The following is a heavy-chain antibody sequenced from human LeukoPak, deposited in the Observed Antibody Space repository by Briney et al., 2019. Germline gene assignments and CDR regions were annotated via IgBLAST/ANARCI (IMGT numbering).Heavy chain of an antibody. CDR2: ISGSGGST. CDR1: GFTFSSYV. J-gene: IGHJ1*01. D-gene: IGHD6-13*01. V-gene: IGHV3-23*01. Sequence: GGSLRLSCAASGFTFSSYVMSWVRQAPGKGLEWVSGISGSGGSTYYADSVKGRFTISRDYSKNTLYLQMNSLRAEDTAVYYCAKDLMDSSSWFEYFQHWGQGTLVTVSS. CDR3: AKDLMDSSSWFEYFQH.